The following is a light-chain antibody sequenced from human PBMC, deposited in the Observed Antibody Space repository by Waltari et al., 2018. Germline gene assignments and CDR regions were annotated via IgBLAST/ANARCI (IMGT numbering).Light chain of an antibody. CDR2: MNT. Sequence: QARLTQPPSVSKGLRQTATLTCTGNSNNVGHQGTAWPQPHKGHPPKLLSYMNTNRPSGISERCSASRSANTAPLTITGLQPEDEADYYCSAWDISLTAHVFGSGTKVTVL. CDR1: SNNVGHQG. J-gene: IGLJ1*01. CDR3: SAWDISLTAHV. V-gene: IGLV10-54*04.